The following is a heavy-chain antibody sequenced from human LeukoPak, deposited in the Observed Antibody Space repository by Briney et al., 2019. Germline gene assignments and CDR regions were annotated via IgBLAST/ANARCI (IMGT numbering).Heavy chain of an antibody. J-gene: IGHJ4*02. D-gene: IGHD3-22*01. CDR3: ALTYYYDSSGYYPDY. Sequence: SVTVSCKASGGTFSSYAISWVRQAPGQGLEWMGGIIPIFGTANYAQKFQGRVTITTDESTSTAYMELSSLRSEDTAVYYCALTYYYDSSGYYPDYWGQGTLVTVSS. V-gene: IGHV1-69*05. CDR2: IIPIFGTA. CDR1: GGTFSSYA.